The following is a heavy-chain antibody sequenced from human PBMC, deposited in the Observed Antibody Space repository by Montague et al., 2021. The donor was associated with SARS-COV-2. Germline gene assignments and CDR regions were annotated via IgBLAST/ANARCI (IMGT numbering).Heavy chain of an antibody. CDR2: ISNSGDTK. CDR1: GFIFSSYE. J-gene: IGHJ4*02. Sequence: SLRLSCEASGFIFSSYELNWVRPAPGTGLEWVLYISNSGDTKYYADSVKGRFTISRDNAKNSLYLQMSSLSAEDTAVYYRARAGEDYYYDSSGFLYWGQGILVTVSS. CDR3: ARAGEDYYYDSSGFLY. D-gene: IGHD3-22*01. V-gene: IGHV3-48*03.